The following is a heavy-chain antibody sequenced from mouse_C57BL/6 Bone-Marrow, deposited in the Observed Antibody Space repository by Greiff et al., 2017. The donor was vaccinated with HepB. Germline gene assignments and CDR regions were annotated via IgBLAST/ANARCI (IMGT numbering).Heavy chain of an antibody. D-gene: IGHD1-1*01. CDR2: IYPRSGNT. V-gene: IGHV1-81*01. J-gene: IGHJ3*01. CDR1: GYTFTSYG. CDR3: ASHYGSSPWFAY. Sequence: VQLQQSGAELARPGASVKLSCKASGYTFTSYGISWVKQRTGQGLEWIGEIYPRSGNTYYNEKFKGKATLTADKSSSTAYMELRSLTSEDSAVYFCASHYGSSPWFAYWGQGTLVTVSA.